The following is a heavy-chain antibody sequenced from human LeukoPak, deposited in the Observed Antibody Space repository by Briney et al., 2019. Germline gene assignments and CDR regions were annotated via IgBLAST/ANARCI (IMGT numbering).Heavy chain of an antibody. CDR2: INHSGST. CDR1: GGSFSGYY. CDR3: ARGRFLSYYGSGSYFRWFDP. D-gene: IGHD3-10*01. J-gene: IGHJ5*02. V-gene: IGHV4-34*01. Sequence: KPSETLSLTCAVYGGSFSGYYWSWIRQPPGKGLEWIGEINHSGSTNYNPSLKSRVTISVDTSKNQFSLKLSSVTAADTAVYYCARGRFLSYYGSGSYFRWFDPWGQGTLVTVSS.